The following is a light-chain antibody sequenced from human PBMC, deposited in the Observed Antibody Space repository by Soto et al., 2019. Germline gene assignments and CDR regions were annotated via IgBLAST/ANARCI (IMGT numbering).Light chain of an antibody. CDR1: QSVGSK. V-gene: IGKV3-15*01. Sequence: EIVMTQSPATMSVSPGEKATLSCRASQSVGSKLAWYWQKPGQSPRLLIYGASTRATGVPARFSGGGSGTEFTLTISSLQSEDFAIYYCQQYNNWPRTFGQGTKWISN. CDR3: QQYNNWPRT. J-gene: IGKJ1*01. CDR2: GAS.